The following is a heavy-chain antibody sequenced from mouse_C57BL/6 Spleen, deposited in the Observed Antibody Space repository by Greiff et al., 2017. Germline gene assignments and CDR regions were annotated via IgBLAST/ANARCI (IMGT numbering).Heavy chain of an antibody. CDR2: IYPGDGDT. CDR1: GYAFSSSW. J-gene: IGHJ2*01. CDR3: ATDYGYYFDY. Sequence: VQVVESGPELVKPGASVKISCKASGYAFSSSWMNWVKQRPGKGLEWIGRIYPGDGDTNYNGKFKGKATLTADKSSSTAYMQLSSLTSEDSAVYFCATDYGYYFDYWGQGTTLTVSS. D-gene: IGHD2-4*01. V-gene: IGHV1-82*01.